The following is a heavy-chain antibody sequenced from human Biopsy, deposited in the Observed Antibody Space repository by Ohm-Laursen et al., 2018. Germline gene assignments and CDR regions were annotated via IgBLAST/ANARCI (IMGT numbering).Heavy chain of an antibody. Sequence: PSDTLSLTWTVSGGSIRNFYWTWIRQSPGEGLEYIGYIYYSGFTHYNPSLKSRVAISVDTSRNQFSLKMNSLTAADTAVYFCARCAGGGSCYAGFDHWGRGPLVTVSS. J-gene: IGHJ4*02. D-gene: IGHD2-15*01. CDR2: IYYSGFT. CDR3: ARCAGGGSCYAGFDH. CDR1: GGSIRNFY. V-gene: IGHV4-59*08.